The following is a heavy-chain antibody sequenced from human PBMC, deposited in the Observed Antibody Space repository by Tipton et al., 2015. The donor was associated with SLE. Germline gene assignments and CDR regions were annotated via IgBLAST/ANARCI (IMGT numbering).Heavy chain of an antibody. Sequence: TLSLTCAVYGGSFSGYYWSWIRQPPGKGLEWIGGINHSGSTNYNPSPKSRVTISVDTSKNQFSLKLSSVTAADTAVHYCARGPAYYDFWSGYYRGFDYWGQGTLVTVSS. J-gene: IGHJ4*02. V-gene: IGHV4-34*01. CDR2: INHSGST. CDR3: ARGPAYYDFWSGYYRGFDY. CDR1: GGSFSGYY. D-gene: IGHD3-3*01.